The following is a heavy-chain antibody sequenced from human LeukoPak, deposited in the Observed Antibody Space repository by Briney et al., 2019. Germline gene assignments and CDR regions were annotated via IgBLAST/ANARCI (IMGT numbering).Heavy chain of an antibody. Sequence: GRSLRLSCAASGFTFSSYGMHWVRQAPGKGLVWVSRIKGDGSFTTYADSVKGRFTISRDNARNTLYLQMNSLRAEDKAVYYCARGRGTIYMFDYWGQGTLVTV. CDR2: IKGDGSFT. CDR3: ARGRGTIYMFDY. D-gene: IGHD2/OR15-2a*01. J-gene: IGHJ4*02. CDR1: GFTFSSYG. V-gene: IGHV3-74*01.